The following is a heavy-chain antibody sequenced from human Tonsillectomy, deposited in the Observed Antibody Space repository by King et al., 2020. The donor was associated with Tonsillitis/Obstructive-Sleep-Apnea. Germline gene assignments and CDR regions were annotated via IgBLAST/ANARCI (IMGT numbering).Heavy chain of an antibody. D-gene: IGHD5-18*01. Sequence: VQLVESGGGLVQPGGSLRLSCAASGFTFSSYWMSWVRQAPGKGLEWVANIKQDGSEKYYVDSVKGRFTISRDNAKNSLYLQMNSLRAEDTAVYYCARTLGTTAMAFYFDYWGQGTLVTASS. V-gene: IGHV3-7*03. CDR2: IKQDGSEK. J-gene: IGHJ4*02. CDR3: ARTLGTTAMAFYFDY. CDR1: GFTFSSYW.